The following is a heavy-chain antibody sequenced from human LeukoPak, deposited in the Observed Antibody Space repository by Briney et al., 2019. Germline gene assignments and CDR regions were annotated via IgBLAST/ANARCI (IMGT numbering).Heavy chain of an antibody. Sequence: ASVTVSCKASGYTFTSYYMHWVRQAPGQGREWMGIINPSGGSTSYAQKFQGRVTMTRDTSTSTVYMELSSLRSEDTAVYYCARDGRRLGELSSLDYWGQGTLVTVSS. D-gene: IGHD3-16*02. CDR3: ARDGRRLGELSSLDY. J-gene: IGHJ4*02. CDR2: INPSGGST. CDR1: GYTFTSYY. V-gene: IGHV1-46*01.